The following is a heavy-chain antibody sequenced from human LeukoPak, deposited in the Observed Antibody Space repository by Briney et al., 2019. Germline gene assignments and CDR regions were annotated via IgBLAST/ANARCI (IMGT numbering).Heavy chain of an antibody. CDR2: IHPEDSYS. J-gene: IGHJ6*03. Sequence: GESLKISWKAAGYVFIRHWIGWVRQVPGKGLEWMGVIHPEDSYSRYNAAFQGQATLSVDESTSTAYLQLSSLKASDTAIYYCARQNHYYYYMDVWGRGTTVTVSS. CDR1: GYVFIRHW. V-gene: IGHV5-51*01. CDR3: ARQNHYYYYMDV.